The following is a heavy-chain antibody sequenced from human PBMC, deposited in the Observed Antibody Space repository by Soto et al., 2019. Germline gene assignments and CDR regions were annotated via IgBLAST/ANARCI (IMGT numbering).Heavy chain of an antibody. CDR1: GDSISSYC. Sequence: PSETLSLTCTVSGDSISSYCWNWIRQSPGKGLEWIGYIYYSGSTDHNPSLKSRVTMSVDTSKNQLSLKLKSVTAADTATYYCARGSPLSGYSSSWYWFXPWGQGTLVTVSS. V-gene: IGHV4-59*01. D-gene: IGHD6-13*01. CDR3: ARGSPLSGYSSSWYWFXP. J-gene: IGHJ5*02. CDR2: IYYSGST.